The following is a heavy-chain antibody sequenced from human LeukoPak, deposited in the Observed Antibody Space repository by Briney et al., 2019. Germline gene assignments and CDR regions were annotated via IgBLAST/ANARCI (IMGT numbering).Heavy chain of an antibody. V-gene: IGHV3-64*01. CDR1: GFTFSSYA. J-gene: IGHJ4*02. D-gene: IGHD2/OR15-2a*01. Sequence: GGSLRLSCAASGFTFSSYAMHWVRQAPGKGLEYVSAISSNGGSTYYANSVKGRFTISRDNSKNTLYLQMGSLRAEDMAVYYCARGDTSPFTYWGQGTLVTVSS. CDR2: ISSNGGST. CDR3: ARGDTSPFTY.